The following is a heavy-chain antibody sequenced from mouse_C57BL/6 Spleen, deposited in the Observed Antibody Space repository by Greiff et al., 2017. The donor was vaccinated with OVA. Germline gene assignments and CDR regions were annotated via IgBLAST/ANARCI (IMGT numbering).Heavy chain of an antibody. V-gene: IGHV1-69*01. Sequence: QVQLKQPGAELVMPGASVKLSCKASGYTFTSYWMHWVKQRPGQGLEWIGEIDPSDSYTNYNQKFKGKSTLTVDKSSSTAYMQLSSLTSEDSAVYYCARGAQATLMDYWGQGTSVTVSS. CDR3: ARGAQATLMDY. CDR2: IDPSDSYT. CDR1: GYTFTSYW. D-gene: IGHD3-2*02. J-gene: IGHJ4*01.